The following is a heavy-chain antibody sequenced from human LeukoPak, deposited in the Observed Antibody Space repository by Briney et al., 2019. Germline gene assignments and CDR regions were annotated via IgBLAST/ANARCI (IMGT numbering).Heavy chain of an antibody. Sequence: SETLSLTCTVSGASMSSFCWSWIRQPAGKRLAWVGRICTSGTTNYNPTLNSRVTMSVDTSKKQFSLKLRSVSAADTAVYCCARWGFGAHSSSAFDYWGRGTLVTVSS. V-gene: IGHV4-4*07. CDR2: ICTSGTT. J-gene: IGHJ4*01. CDR3: ARWGFGAHSSSAFDY. D-gene: IGHD6-19*01. CDR1: GASMSSFC.